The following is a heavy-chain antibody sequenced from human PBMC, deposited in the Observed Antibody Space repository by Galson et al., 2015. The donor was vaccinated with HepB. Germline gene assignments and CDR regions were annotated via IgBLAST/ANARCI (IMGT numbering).Heavy chain of an antibody. V-gene: IGHV3-23*01. D-gene: IGHD3-22*01. CDR1: GFTFSSYA. CDR2: ISGSGGST. CDR3: AKDLERVVKSEYFDY. J-gene: IGHJ4*02. Sequence: LRLSCAASGFTFSSYAMSWVRQAPGKGLEWVSAISGSGGSTYYADSVKGRFTISRDNSKNTLYLQMNSLRAEDTAVYYCAKDLERVVKSEYFDYWGQGTLVTVSS.